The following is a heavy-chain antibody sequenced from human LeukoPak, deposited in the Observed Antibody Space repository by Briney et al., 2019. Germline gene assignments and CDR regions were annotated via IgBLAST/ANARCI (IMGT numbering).Heavy chain of an antibody. Sequence: ASVKVSCQASGYSFTSYCISRVRQAPGPGLEGIGWISAYNGNTNHAQKLQGTVTMTTDTSTSPAYMELRSLRSDDTAVYYCASTQRYCSGGSCWYGMDVWGQGTTVTVSS. D-gene: IGHD2-15*01. V-gene: IGHV1-18*01. CDR3: ASTQRYCSGGSCWYGMDV. J-gene: IGHJ6*02. CDR1: GYSFTSYC. CDR2: ISAYNGNT.